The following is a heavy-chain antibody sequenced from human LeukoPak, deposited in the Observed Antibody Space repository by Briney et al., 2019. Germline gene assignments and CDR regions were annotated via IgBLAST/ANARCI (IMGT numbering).Heavy chain of an antibody. V-gene: IGHV3-66*04. CDR1: GFTFSSNY. D-gene: IGHD3-16*01. CDR2: IYSGGST. Sequence: PGGSLRLSCAASGFTFSSNYMSWVRQAPGKGLEWVSVIYSGGSTYYADSVKGRFTISRDNSKNTLYLQMNSLRAEDTAVYYCARLLGAPNYYGMDVWGQGTTVTVSS. CDR3: ARLLGAPNYYGMDV. J-gene: IGHJ6*02.